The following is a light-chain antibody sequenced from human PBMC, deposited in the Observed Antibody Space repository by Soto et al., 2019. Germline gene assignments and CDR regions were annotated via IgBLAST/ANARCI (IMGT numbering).Light chain of an antibody. Sequence: QSVLTQPASVSGSPGQSITISCTGTSSDVGGYNYVSWYQQHPGKAPKLMIYEVSNRPSGVSNRFSGSKSGNTASLTISGLQADDEGDYYCSSFTRSNTWVFGGGTKLTVL. J-gene: IGLJ3*02. CDR3: SSFTRSNTWV. V-gene: IGLV2-14*01. CDR2: EVS. CDR1: SSDVGGYNY.